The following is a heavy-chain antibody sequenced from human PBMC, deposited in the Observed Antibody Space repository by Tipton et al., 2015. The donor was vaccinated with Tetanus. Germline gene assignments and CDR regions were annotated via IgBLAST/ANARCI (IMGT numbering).Heavy chain of an antibody. CDR2: ASYSGSS. CDR1: GGSVSSGNYY. J-gene: IGHJ4*02. Sequence: LRLSCTVSGGSVSSGNYYWSWIRQPPGKGLEWIGYASYSGSSNYNPSLKSRVIISIDASKNQFSLKLSSVAAADTAVYYCARAYDFWSGHLDFWGQGTLVTVSS. CDR3: ARAYDFWSGHLDF. V-gene: IGHV4-61*01. D-gene: IGHD3-3*01.